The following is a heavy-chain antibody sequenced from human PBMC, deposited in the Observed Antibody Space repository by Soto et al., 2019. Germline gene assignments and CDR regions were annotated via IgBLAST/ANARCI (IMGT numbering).Heavy chain of an antibody. CDR2: IYYTGST. Sequence: SETLSLTCTISGDSITHYYWSWVRQPPGKALEWLGYIYYTGSTTYNPSLKSRVSISLDTSKNQFSLNLSSVTAADTAVYYCARHAFGSGFFYGMGVWGPGTTVT. CDR1: GDSITHYY. V-gene: IGHV4-59*08. D-gene: IGHD3-10*01. CDR3: ARHAFGSGFFYGMGV. J-gene: IGHJ6*02.